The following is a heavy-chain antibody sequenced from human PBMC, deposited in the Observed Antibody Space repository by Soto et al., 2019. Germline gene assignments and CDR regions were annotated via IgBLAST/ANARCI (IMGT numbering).Heavy chain of an antibody. V-gene: IGHV1-18*01. Sequence: QVQLVQSGAEVKKPGASVKVSCKASGYTFTSYGISWVRQAPGQGLEWMGWISAYNGNKNYAQKLQGRVTMTTDTTTSTAYMELRSLRSDDTAVYYCARDRYYDDSSGYYYVEYLQHWGQGTLVTVAS. J-gene: IGHJ1*01. CDR2: ISAYNGNK. CDR3: ARDRYYDDSSGYYYVEYLQH. CDR1: GYTFTSYG. D-gene: IGHD3-22*01.